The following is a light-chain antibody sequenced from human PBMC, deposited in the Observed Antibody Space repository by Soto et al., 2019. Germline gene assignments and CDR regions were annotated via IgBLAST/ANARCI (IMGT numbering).Light chain of an antibody. V-gene: IGKV3-20*01. CDR3: QQYSSSRA. Sequence: EIVLTQSPGTLSLSPGERAILSCRASQSVSSSYLAWYQQKPAQAPRLLIYGVTSRATGIPDRFSGSGSGTDFTLTISRLEPEDFAVYYWQQYSSSRAFGQGTKVEIK. CDR2: GVT. CDR1: QSVSSSY. J-gene: IGKJ1*01.